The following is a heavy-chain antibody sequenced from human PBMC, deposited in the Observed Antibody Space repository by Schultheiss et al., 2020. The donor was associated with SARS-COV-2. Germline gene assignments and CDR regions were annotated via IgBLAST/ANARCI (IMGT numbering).Heavy chain of an antibody. V-gene: IGHV3-30*03. J-gene: IGHJ4*02. CDR3: ATDTFYNDRSGYYSFDY. CDR1: GFTFSSYG. Sequence: GGSLRLSCAASGFTFSSYGIHWVRQAPGKGLEWVTFISYDGSNKKYADSVKGRFTISRDNSKNTVYLQMNSLRAEDTAVYYCATDTFYNDRSGYYSFDYWGQGTLGTVSS. CDR2: ISYDGSNK. D-gene: IGHD3-22*01.